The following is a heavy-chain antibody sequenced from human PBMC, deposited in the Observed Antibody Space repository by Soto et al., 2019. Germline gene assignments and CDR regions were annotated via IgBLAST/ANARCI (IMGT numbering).Heavy chain of an antibody. J-gene: IGHJ4*02. CDR1: GVSISSKSFY. V-gene: IGHV4-39*01. CDR2: LYSGST. Sequence: SETLSLTCTVSGVSISSKSFYWGWIRQSPGKGLEWIGTLYSGSTFSSLSLKNRVTISVDTSKNQVSLKLRSVAAADTAIYYCATTRGIAVGGSFDYWGQGIQVTVSS. CDR3: ATTRGIAVGGSFDY. D-gene: IGHD6-19*01.